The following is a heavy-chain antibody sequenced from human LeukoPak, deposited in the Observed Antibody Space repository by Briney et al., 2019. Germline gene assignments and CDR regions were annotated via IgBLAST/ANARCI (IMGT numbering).Heavy chain of an antibody. V-gene: IGHV1-46*01. Sequence: ASVNVSCKASLYTSTNYFIHWVRPAPGQGLEWMGIVYPSGGGTRYAQQFQGRGTMTRDTSTTTVYMELSSLRSEDTAWYYCARGGSDCSSTSCPFDYWGRGTLVTVSS. CDR3: ARGGSDCSSTSCPFDY. CDR2: VYPSGGGT. J-gene: IGHJ2*01. D-gene: IGHD2-2*01. CDR1: LYTSTNYF.